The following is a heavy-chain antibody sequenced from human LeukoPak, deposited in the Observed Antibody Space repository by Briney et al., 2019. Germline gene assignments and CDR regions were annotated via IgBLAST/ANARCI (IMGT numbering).Heavy chain of an antibody. D-gene: IGHD4-17*01. J-gene: IGHJ4*02. CDR1: GGSISGYY. CDR3: ARERPTVTTEVDS. CDR2: IYTSGST. V-gene: IGHV4-4*07. Sequence: PSETLSLTCTVSGGSISGYYWSWIRQPAGKGLEWIGRIYTSGSTNYNPSLKSRLAISLDKSRNQFSLKLSSVTAADTAVHYCARERPTVTTEVDSWGQGILVTVSS.